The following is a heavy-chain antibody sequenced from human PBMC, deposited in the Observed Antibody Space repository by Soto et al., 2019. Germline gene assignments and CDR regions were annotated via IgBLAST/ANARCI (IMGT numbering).Heavy chain of an antibody. CDR2: IHNNGAT. CDR3: AREGAGSYWFDP. D-gene: IGHD3-10*01. J-gene: IGHJ5*02. V-gene: IGHV4-31*03. CDR1: RGSIDRGGYY. Sequence: PSETLSLTCTISRGSIDRGGYYRSWIRQHPTEGLEWIGYIHNNGATYYNPSLTGRVSISADRSKTQFSLNVYSVNAADTGVYYCAREGAGSYWFDPWGPGVLVKVSS.